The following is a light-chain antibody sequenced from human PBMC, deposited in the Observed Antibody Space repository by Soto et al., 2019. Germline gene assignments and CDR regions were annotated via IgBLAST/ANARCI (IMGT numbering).Light chain of an antibody. CDR2: AAS. CDR1: QSIVTY. J-gene: IGKJ1*01. V-gene: IGKV1-39*01. CDR3: QQSYSTPPWT. Sequence: DIQMTQSPSSLSASVGDRVTITCRASQSIVTYLNWYLQKPGKAPKLLIYAASNLQSGVPSRFSGSGSGTDFTLTTSSLQPEDFATYFCQQSYSTPPWTFGQGTKVDIK.